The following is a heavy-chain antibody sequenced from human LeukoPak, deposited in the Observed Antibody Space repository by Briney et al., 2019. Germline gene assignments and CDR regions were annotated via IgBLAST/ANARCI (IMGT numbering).Heavy chain of an antibody. CDR3: ARSGYSYASGYYFDF. CDR1: GGSISTYY. V-gene: IGHV4-59*01. Sequence: PSETLSLTCTVSGGSISTYYWSWIRQPPGKGLDWIGLIYYTGSTNYNPSLKSRVIISLDTSKNQFSLKLTSVTAADTAVYYCARSGYSYASGYYFDFWGQGTLVTVSS. D-gene: IGHD5-18*01. J-gene: IGHJ4*02. CDR2: IYYTGST.